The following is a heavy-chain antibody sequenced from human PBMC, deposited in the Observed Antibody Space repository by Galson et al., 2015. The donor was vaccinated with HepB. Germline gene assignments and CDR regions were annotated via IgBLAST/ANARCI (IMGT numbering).Heavy chain of an antibody. CDR3: AKGQRTIAAAGTGWFDP. Sequence: SLRLSCAASGFTFDDYAMHWVRHAPGKGLEWVSGISWNSGSIGYADSVKGRFTISRDNAKNSLYLQMNSLRAEDTALYYCAKGQRTIAAAGTGWFDPWGRGTLVTVSS. CDR2: ISWNSGSI. J-gene: IGHJ5*02. CDR1: GFTFDDYA. D-gene: IGHD6-13*01. V-gene: IGHV3-9*01.